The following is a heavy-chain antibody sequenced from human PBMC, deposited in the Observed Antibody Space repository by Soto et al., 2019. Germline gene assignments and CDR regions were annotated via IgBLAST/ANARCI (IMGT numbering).Heavy chain of an antibody. J-gene: IGHJ4*02. D-gene: IGHD3-10*01. V-gene: IGHV3-23*01. CDR3: ASRSKDPSQGSRTFEF. CDR2: ITNTGGDT. CDR1: VSTFCIRS. Sequence: GGSXRLSCLSSVSTFCIRSMGLVRQAPGEGLEFVSTITNTGGDTKYADSVRGRFTMSRDNSKKTLYLQMNSLRVEDSALYYSASRSKDPSQGSRTFEFCGRGTVVTV.